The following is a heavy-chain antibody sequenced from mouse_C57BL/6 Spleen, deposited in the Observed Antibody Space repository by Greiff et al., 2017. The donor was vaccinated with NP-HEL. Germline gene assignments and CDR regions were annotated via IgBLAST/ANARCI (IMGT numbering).Heavy chain of an antibody. CDR1: GFTFSDAW. CDR3: TRIGSSHWYFDV. J-gene: IGHJ1*03. Sequence: EVQLQQSGGGLVQPGGSMKLSCAASGFTFSDAWMDWVRQSPEKGLEWVAEIRNKANNHATYYAESVKGRFTISRDDSKSSVYLQMNSLRAEDTGIYYCTRIGSSHWYFDVWGTGTTVTVSS. D-gene: IGHD1-1*01. CDR2: IRNKANNHAT. V-gene: IGHV6-6*01.